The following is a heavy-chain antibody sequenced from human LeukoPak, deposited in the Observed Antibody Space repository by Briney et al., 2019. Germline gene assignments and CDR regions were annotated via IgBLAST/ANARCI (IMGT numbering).Heavy chain of an antibody. CDR3: ARDRSSSWYLFDY. CDR1: GFTFGSYW. CDR2: INQYVSGH. J-gene: IGHJ4*02. Sequence: GGSLRLSCAASGFTFGSYWMTWVRQAPGKGLEWVANINQYVSGHYYVDSVKGRFTISRDNAKNSLYLQMNSLRAEDTAVYYCARDRSSSWYLFDYWGQGTLVTVSS. V-gene: IGHV3-7*01. D-gene: IGHD6-13*01.